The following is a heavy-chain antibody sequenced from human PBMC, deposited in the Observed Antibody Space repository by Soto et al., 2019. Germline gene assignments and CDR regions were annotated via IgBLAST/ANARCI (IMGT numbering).Heavy chain of an antibody. D-gene: IGHD1-7*01. J-gene: IGHJ3*02. V-gene: IGHV1-3*01. CDR3: ARWTTNGTTLDDAFDI. Sequence: GASVKVSCKASGYTFTSYAMHWVRQAPGQRLEWMGWINAGNGNTKYSQKFQGRVTITRDTSXXXXXXXXXXLRXEDTAVYYCARWTTNGTTLDDAFDIWGQGTMVTVSS. CDR1: GYTFTSYA. CDR2: INAGNGNT.